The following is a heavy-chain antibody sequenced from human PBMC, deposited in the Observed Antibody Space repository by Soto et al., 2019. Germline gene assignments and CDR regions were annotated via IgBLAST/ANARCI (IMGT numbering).Heavy chain of an antibody. CDR2: ISYSGNS. J-gene: IGHJ5*02. D-gene: IGHD3-22*01. Sequence: QMQLQESGPGLVKPSQTLSLICSDSGGSISRPGYYWAWIRQHPARGLAWIGSISYSGNSNHNPALQSLLILSVDTSQNCFSLRLNSVTAADTVVYYCAGLRRDGSGFPDLWGQGARVTVSS. CDR1: GGSISRPGYY. CDR3: AGLRRDGSGFPDL. V-gene: IGHV4-31*01.